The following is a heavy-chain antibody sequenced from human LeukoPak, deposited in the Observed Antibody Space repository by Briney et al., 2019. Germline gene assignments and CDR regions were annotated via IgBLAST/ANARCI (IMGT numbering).Heavy chain of an antibody. Sequence: PGGSLRLSCAASGFTFSSYAMSWVRQAPGKGLEWVATISNSGGGTYYADSVKGRFTISRDNSKNTVFLQMNSLRAEDTAVYYCAKSWAAAYFDCWGQGTLVTVSS. V-gene: IGHV3-23*01. CDR3: AKSWAAAYFDC. J-gene: IGHJ4*02. D-gene: IGHD6-13*01. CDR1: GFTFSSYA. CDR2: ISNSGGGT.